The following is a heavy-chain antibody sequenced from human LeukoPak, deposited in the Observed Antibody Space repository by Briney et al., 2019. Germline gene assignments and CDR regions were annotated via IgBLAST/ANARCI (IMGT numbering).Heavy chain of an antibody. V-gene: IGHV4-59*12. J-gene: IGHJ5*02. CDR1: GGSISNYY. CDR2: IFHSGTG. Sequence: SDTLSLTCTVSGGSISNYYWSWIRQPPGKGLEWIGEIFHSGTGNYNPSLKSRVTISVDKSNNQFSLRLTSVTAADTAVYYCARISNWFDPWGQGTLVTVSS. CDR3: ARISNWFDP.